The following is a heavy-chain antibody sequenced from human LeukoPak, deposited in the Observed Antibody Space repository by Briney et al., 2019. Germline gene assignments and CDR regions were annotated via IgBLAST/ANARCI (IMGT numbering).Heavy chain of an antibody. CDR1: GGSISSGDYY. D-gene: IGHD1-26*01. CDR2: IYYSGST. J-gene: IGHJ5*02. CDR3: ARVALELLPNWFDP. Sequence: PSETLSLTCTVSGGSISSGDYYWSWIRQPPGRGLEWIVYIYYSGSTYYNPSLKSRFTISVDTSKNQFSLKLSSVTAADTAVYYCARVALELLPNWFDPWGQGTLVTVSS. V-gene: IGHV4-30-4*01.